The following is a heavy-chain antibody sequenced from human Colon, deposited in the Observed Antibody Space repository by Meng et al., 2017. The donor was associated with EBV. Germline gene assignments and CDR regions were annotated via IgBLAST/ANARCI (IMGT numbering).Heavy chain of an antibody. CDR2: IYHSGST. V-gene: IGHV4-39*01. CDR1: GGSISSNGYY. J-gene: IGHJ4*02. CDR3: ARRRGGSGRDC. Sequence: LTRQESGQGLVKASETLSLTCTVSGGSISSNGYYWDWVRQPPGKGLEWIGAIYHSGSTSYNPSLQSRVTMFVDTSKNQFSLMLTSVTATDTAVYYCARRRGGSGRDCWGQGTLVTSPQ. D-gene: IGHD3-10*01.